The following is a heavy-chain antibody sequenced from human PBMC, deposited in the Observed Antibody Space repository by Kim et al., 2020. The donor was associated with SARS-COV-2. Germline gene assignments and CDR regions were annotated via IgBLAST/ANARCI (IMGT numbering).Heavy chain of an antibody. D-gene: IGHD3-10*01. CDR1: GFTCSNYA. CDR2: ISSDGGST. J-gene: IGHJ4*02. Sequence: GGSLRLSCSASGFTCSNYAMHWVRQAPGKGLEYVSAISSDGGSTYYADSVKGRFTISRDNAKNMLYVQMSSLRVEDTAIYYCVTRYYYNSGSVYDEAPFDYWGQGTMVTDSS. CDR3: VTRYYYNSGSVYDEAPFDY. V-gene: IGHV3-64*05.